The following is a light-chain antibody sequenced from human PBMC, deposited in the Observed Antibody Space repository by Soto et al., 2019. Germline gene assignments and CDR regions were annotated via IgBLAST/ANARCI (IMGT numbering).Light chain of an antibody. V-gene: IGLV1-40*01. J-gene: IGLJ3*02. CDR2: ADN. CDR1: NSNIGAAMD. Sequence: QLVLTQPASVSGAPGQAVTISCTGNNSNIGAAMDVHWYQQFPGKAPKLLIYADNNRPSGVPDRFSGARSGTSASLVITGLQAEDEADYYCLLSYSGARGVFGGGTKLTVL. CDR3: LLSYSGARGV.